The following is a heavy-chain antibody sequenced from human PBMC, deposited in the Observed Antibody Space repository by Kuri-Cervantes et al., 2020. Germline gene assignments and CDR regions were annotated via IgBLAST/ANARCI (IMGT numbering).Heavy chain of an antibody. D-gene: IGHD3-22*01. CDR2: INHSGST. V-gene: IGHV4-34*01. CDR1: GGSSSGSY. J-gene: IGHJ4*02. Sequence: SETLSLTSAVFGGSSSGSYWSWIRQPPGKGLEWNGEINHSGSTNNNPTIKSRVTKSIVTSNNQFSRKLSSVTVTDTALYYCARDKYYNTAGYYYRYFDYWGRGTLVTVSS. CDR3: ARDKYYNTAGYYYRYFDY.